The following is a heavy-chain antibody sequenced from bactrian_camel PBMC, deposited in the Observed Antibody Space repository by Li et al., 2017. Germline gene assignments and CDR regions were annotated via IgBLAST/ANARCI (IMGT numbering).Heavy chain of an antibody. J-gene: IGHJ4*01. CDR3: AADRVGVAFGGNCQGPDYNH. D-gene: IGHD2*01. Sequence: GVYGSPWHCYRVGWFRLAPGKDREGVAEIDPRYSLTSYTDPVSGRFTVSKASAKDTVHLQMNSLKIEDTAMYYCAADRVGVAFGGNCQGPDYNHRGQGTQVTVS. V-gene: IGHV3S64*01. CDR1: GSPWHCYR. CDR2: IDPRYSLT.